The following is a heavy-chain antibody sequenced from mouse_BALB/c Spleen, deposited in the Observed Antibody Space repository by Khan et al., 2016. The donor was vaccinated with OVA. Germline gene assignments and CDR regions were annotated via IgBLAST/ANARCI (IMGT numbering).Heavy chain of an antibody. D-gene: IGHD2-2*01. CDR3: SRYGSRYNYAMAY. V-gene: IGHV3-2*02. J-gene: IGHJ4*01. Sequence: EVKLLESGPGLVKPSQSLSLICTVTGYSITSDYAWNWIRQFPGNKLEWMGYISSSGSTNYNPALKSRISIPRDTFKNQFFLPLHYVTTEDTATSILSRYGSRYNYAMAYWGQGTSGTVSS. CDR2: ISSSGST. CDR1: GYSITSDYA.